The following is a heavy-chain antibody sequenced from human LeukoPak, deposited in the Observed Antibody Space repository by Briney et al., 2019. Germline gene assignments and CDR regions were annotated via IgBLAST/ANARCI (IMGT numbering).Heavy chain of an antibody. J-gene: IGHJ5*02. Sequence: GGSLRLSCAASGFTFSSYTMNWVRLAPGKGLEWVSSISRSNIYKYYADSVKGRFTISRDNAKNSLYLQVNSLRAEDTADCAGGYSSSWYRFDPWGQGTLVTVSS. V-gene: IGHV3-21*01. D-gene: IGHD6-13*01. CDR1: GFTFSSYT. CDR2: ISRSNIYK. CDR3: GYSSSWYRFDP.